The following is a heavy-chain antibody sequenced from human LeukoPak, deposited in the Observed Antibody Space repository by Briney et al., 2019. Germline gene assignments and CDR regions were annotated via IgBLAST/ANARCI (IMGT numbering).Heavy chain of an antibody. J-gene: IGHJ4*02. CDR2: INQDGSVE. CDR3: ARGGDCSGGSCYGDRYFDC. V-gene: IGHV3-7*01. Sequence: GVTLRLFCAASGFTLSSYWMSWVPQAPGKGPESVANINQDGSVECYVDSVIGRFTISRDNAKNSLYLQMNRLRVEDTAVYFCARGGDCSGGSCYGDRYFDCWGQGSLVTVSS. CDR1: GFTLSSYW. D-gene: IGHD2-15*01.